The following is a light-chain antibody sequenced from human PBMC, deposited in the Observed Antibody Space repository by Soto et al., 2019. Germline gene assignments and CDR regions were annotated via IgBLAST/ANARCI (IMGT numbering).Light chain of an antibody. CDR1: SGSVSTSYY. CDR2: STN. Sequence: QAVVTQEPSFSVSPGGTVTLTCGLSSGSVSTSYYPSWYQQTPGQTPRTLIYSTNTRSSGVPDRFSGSKSGNTASLTISGLQAEDEADYYCSSHAGSSVVFGTGTKLTVL. CDR3: SSHAGSSVV. J-gene: IGLJ1*01. V-gene: IGLV8-61*01.